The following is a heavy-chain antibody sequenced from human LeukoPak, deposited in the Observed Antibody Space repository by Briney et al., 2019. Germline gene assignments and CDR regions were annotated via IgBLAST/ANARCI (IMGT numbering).Heavy chain of an antibody. Sequence: GESLKISCKGSGYSFTSYWIGWVRQMHGKGLEWMGIIYPGDSDTRYSPSFQGQVTISADKSISTAYLQWSSLKASDTAMYYCARRLGTDYDILTGTSGHDAFDIWGQGTMVTVSS. D-gene: IGHD3-9*01. V-gene: IGHV5-51*01. CDR3: ARRLGTDYDILTGTSGHDAFDI. CDR2: IYPGDSDT. CDR1: GYSFTSYW. J-gene: IGHJ3*02.